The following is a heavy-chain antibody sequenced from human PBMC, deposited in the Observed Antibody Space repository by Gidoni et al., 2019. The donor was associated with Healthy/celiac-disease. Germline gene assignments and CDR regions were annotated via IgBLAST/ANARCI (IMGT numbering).Heavy chain of an antibody. CDR2: ISWNSYSV. J-gene: IGHJ6*02. CDR3: AKGQVGIDFYGMDV. D-gene: IGHD3-10*01. V-gene: IGHV3-9*01. CDR1: GFTFDDFA. Sequence: EVQLVESGGGLVRPGRSLRLSCAASGFTFDDFAMHWVRQAPGKGLEWVSGISWNSYSVAYADSVRGRFTIARDNAKNSLYLQMNSLRAEDTALYYCAKGQVGIDFYGMDVWGQGTTVTVSS.